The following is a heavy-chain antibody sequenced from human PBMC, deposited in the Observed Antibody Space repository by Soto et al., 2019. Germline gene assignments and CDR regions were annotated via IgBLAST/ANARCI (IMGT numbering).Heavy chain of an antibody. D-gene: IGHD2-15*01. J-gene: IGHJ4*02. V-gene: IGHV3-23*01. CDR2: ISGSGGST. CDR3: IPRQYCSGGSCYVDY. Sequence: PGGSLRLSCAASGLTFSSYAMNWVRQAPGKGLEWVSAISGSGGSTYYADSVKGRFTISRDNSKNTLYLQMNSLKTEDTAVYYCIPRQYCSGGSCYVDYWGQGTLVTVSS. CDR1: GLTFSSYA.